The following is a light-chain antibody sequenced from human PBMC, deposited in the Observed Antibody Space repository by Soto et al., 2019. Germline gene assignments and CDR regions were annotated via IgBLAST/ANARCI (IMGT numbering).Light chain of an antibody. J-gene: IGKJ4*01. CDR3: QQYGSSLLLT. CDR1: QSVSSSY. CDR2: GAS. V-gene: IGKV3-20*01. Sequence: EIVLTQSPGTLSLSPGERATLSCRASQSVSSSYLAWYQRKPGQAPRLLIYGASSRATGIPDRFSGSGSGTDFTLTISRLEPEDFAVYYCQQYGSSLLLTFGGGTKVEIK.